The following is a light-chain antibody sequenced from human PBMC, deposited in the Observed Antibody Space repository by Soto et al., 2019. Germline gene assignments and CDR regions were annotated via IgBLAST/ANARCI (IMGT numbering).Light chain of an antibody. CDR3: CSYAGSTLRV. CDR1: SSDVGGHNL. Sequence: QSALTQPRSVSGSPGQSVTISCTGTSSDVGGHNLVSWYQQHPGKAPKLVIYDVSKWPSGVPDRFFGSKSGNTASLTICGLQAVDEADSYCCSYAGSTLRVFGGGTHLTVL. J-gene: IGLJ3*02. CDR2: DVS. V-gene: IGLV2-11*01.